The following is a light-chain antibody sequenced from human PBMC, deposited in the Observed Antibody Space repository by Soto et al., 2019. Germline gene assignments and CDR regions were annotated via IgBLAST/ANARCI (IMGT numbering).Light chain of an antibody. CDR2: DAS. Sequence: DTQMSQSPSTLSEPVGDRFTITCRASQTISSWLAWYQQKPGKAPKLLFYDASSLESGVPSRFSGSGSGTDFTLTISSLQPDDFATYYCQHFRTFGQGTKVDIK. V-gene: IGKV1-5*01. CDR3: QHFRT. J-gene: IGKJ1*01. CDR1: QTISSW.